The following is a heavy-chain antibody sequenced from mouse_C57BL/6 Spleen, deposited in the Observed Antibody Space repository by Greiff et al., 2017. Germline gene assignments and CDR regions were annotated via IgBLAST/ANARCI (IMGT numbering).Heavy chain of an antibody. Sequence: EVKLMESGGGLVKPGGSLKLSCAASGFTFSSYAMSWVRQTPEQRLEWVATISDGGSYTYYPDNVKGRCTISRDNAKNNLYLQLSYLKSEDTAMYYCARITGKGHYYVMDYWGQGTSVTVSS. CDR3: ARITGKGHYYVMDY. J-gene: IGHJ4*01. CDR1: GFTFSSYA. CDR2: ISDGGSYT. V-gene: IGHV5-4*03. D-gene: IGHD4-1*01.